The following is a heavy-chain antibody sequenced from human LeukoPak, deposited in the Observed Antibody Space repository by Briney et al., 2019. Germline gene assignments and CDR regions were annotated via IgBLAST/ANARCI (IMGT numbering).Heavy chain of an antibody. Sequence: GGSLRLSCAASGFTFSSYSMNWVRQAPGKGLEGVSYISSSSSKIYYAHSVKGQFTISRDNAKNPLDAQMNSLRAEETTVYYCARITASLDDYWGQGTLVTVSS. CDR3: ARITASLDDY. V-gene: IGHV3-48*01. CDR2: ISSSSSKI. CDR1: GFTFSSYS. J-gene: IGHJ4*02.